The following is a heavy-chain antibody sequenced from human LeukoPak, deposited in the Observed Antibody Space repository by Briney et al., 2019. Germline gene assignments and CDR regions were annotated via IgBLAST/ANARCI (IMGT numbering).Heavy chain of an antibody. J-gene: IGHJ4*02. Sequence: ASVKVSCKASGYTFTSYYMHWMRQAHGEGLERMGIINPSGGSTSYAQKFQGRVTMTRDTSTSTVYMELSSLRSEDSAVYYCARARYYDFWSGYYDYWGQGTLVTVSS. CDR1: GYTFTSYY. D-gene: IGHD3-3*01. CDR2: INPSGGST. CDR3: ARARYYDFWSGYYDY. V-gene: IGHV1-46*01.